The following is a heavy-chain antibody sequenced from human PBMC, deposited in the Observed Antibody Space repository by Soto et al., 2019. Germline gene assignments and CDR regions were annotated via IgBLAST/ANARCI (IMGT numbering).Heavy chain of an antibody. D-gene: IGHD5-12*01. J-gene: IGHJ6*02. Sequence: ASVKVSCKASGYTFTSYYMHWVRQAPGQGLEWMGIINPSGGSTSYAQKFQGRVTMTRGTSTSTVYMELSSLRSEDTAVYYCARSVRKRGYSGYDRSYYYYYYGMDIWGQETTVTVSS. CDR1: GYTFTSYY. CDR3: ARSVRKRGYSGYDRSYYYYYYGMDI. V-gene: IGHV1-46*01. CDR2: INPSGGST.